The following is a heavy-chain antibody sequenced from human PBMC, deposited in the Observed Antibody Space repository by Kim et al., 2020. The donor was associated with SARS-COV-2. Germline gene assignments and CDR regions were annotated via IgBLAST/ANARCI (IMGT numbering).Heavy chain of an antibody. CDR3: ARGHTERGYSYGYRVARAWDGMDV. V-gene: IGHV3-53*01. D-gene: IGHD5-18*01. J-gene: IGHJ6*02. Sequence: GGSLRLSCAASGFTVSSNYMSWVRQAPGKGLEWVSVIYSGGSTYYADSVKGRFTISRDNSKNTLYLQMNSLRAEDTAVYYCARGHTERGYSYGYRVARAWDGMDVWGQGTTVTVSS. CDR2: IYSGGST. CDR1: GFTVSSNY.